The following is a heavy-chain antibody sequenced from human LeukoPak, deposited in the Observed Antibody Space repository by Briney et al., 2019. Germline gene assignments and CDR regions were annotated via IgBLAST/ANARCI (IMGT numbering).Heavy chain of an antibody. CDR2: IYTSGST. CDR1: GGSISSGSYY. D-gene: IGHD6-13*01. Sequence: SETLSLTCAVSGGSISSGSYYWSWIRQPAGKGLEWIGRIYTSGSTNYNPSLKSRVTISVDTSKNQFSLKLSSVTAADTAVYYCAAAGPGYFDYWGQGTLVTVSS. CDR3: AAAGPGYFDY. J-gene: IGHJ4*02. V-gene: IGHV4-61*02.